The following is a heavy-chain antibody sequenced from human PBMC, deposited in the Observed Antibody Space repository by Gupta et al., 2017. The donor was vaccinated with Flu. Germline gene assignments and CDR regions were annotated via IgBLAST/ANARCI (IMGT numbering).Heavy chain of an antibody. D-gene: IGHD3-22*01. V-gene: IGHV3-23*01. CDR3: AKDFDSNTYRIEPFDL. J-gene: IGHJ4*02. Sequence: PGKGLEWVSGIGGSGGSTFYADSVQGRFTISRDNSKNTLYLQMNSLRAEDTAIYYCAKDFDSNTYRIEPFDLWGQGTLVTVSS. CDR2: IGGSGGST.